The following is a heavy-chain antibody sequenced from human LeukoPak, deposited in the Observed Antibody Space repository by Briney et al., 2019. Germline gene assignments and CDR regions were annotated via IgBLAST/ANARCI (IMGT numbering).Heavy chain of an antibody. V-gene: IGHV4-39*01. J-gene: IGHJ4*02. D-gene: IGHD5-18*01. CDR3: ARSYRYSYGFFDY. CDR2: VYYSGNT. CDR1: GGSISSSSYY. Sequence: SETLSLTCSVSGGSISSSSYYWGWIRQPPGKGLEWIGSVYYSGNTYYNPSLKSRVTISVDTSKNQFSLKLSSVTAADTAVYYCARSYRYSYGFFDYWGQGTLVTVSS.